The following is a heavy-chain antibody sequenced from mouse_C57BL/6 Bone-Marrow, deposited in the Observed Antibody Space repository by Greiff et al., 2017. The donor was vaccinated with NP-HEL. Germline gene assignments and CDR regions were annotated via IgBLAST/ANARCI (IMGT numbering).Heavy chain of an antibody. D-gene: IGHD1-1*01. Sequence: VQLQQPGAELVKPGASVKLSCKASGYTFTSYWMHWVKQRPGQGLEWIGMIHPNSGSTNYNEKFKSKATLTVDKSSSTAYMQLSSLTSEDSAVYYCARYPITTVTYFDYWGQGTTLTVSS. V-gene: IGHV1-64*01. CDR2: IHPNSGST. J-gene: IGHJ2*01. CDR1: GYTFTSYW. CDR3: ARYPITTVTYFDY.